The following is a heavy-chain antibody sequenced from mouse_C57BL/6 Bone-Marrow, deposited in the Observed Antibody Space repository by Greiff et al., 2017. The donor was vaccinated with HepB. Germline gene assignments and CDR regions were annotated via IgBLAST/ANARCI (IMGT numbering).Heavy chain of an antibody. CDR1: GYTFTDYY. Sequence: QVQLKESGPELVKPGASVKISCKASGYTFTDYYINWVKQRPGQGLEWIGWIFPGSGSTYYNEKFKGKATLTVDKSSSTAYMLLSSLTSEDSAVYFCARSTTVVEDYAMDYWGQGTSVTVSS. CDR2: IFPGSGST. V-gene: IGHV1-75*01. J-gene: IGHJ4*01. D-gene: IGHD1-1*01. CDR3: ARSTTVVEDYAMDY.